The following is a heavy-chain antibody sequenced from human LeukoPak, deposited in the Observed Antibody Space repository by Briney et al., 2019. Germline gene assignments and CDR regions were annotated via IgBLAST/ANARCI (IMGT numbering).Heavy chain of an antibody. D-gene: IGHD2-2*01. V-gene: IGHV3-20*04. Sequence: GGSLRLSCAASGFTFDDYGMSWVRQAPGKGLEWVSGINWNGGSTGYADSVKGRFTISRDNAKNSLYLQMNSLRAEDTAVYYCAKGPYCSSTSCHTRYYFDYWGQGTLVTVSS. CDR3: AKGPYCSSTSCHTRYYFDY. CDR2: INWNGGST. J-gene: IGHJ4*02. CDR1: GFTFDDYG.